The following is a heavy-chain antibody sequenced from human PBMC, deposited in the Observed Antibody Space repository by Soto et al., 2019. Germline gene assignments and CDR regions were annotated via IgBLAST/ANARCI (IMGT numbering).Heavy chain of an antibody. J-gene: IGHJ4*02. D-gene: IGHD6-13*01. CDR1: EFSFSDYW. CDR2: IKKDGSEK. CDR3: ARRAAVVGLDY. V-gene: IGHV3-7*01. Sequence: EVQLVESGGGFVQPGGSLRLSCSASEFSFSDYWMTWVRQAPGKGLEWVASIKKDGSEKSYVDSVKGRFTISRDNAKNSLYLHMSILRDEDTAVYYCARRAAVVGLDYWGQGALVTVSS.